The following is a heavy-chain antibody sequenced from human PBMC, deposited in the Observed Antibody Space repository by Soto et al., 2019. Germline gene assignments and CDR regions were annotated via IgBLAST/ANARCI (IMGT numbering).Heavy chain of an antibody. CDR1: GGTFSSYA. D-gene: IGHD1-7*01. Sequence: QVQLVQSGAEVKKPGSSVKVSCKASGGTFSSYAISWVRQAPGQGLEWMGGIIPIFDTADYAQKFQGRVTITADESTSIAYMELSSLRSEDTAVYYCASHGITGTWVYYYGMDVWGQGTTVTVSS. V-gene: IGHV1-69*12. CDR3: ASHGITGTWVYYYGMDV. J-gene: IGHJ6*02. CDR2: IIPIFDTA.